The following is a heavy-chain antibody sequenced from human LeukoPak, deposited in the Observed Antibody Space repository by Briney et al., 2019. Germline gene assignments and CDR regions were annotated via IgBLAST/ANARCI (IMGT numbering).Heavy chain of an antibody. CDR2: IQEDGGEK. CDR1: GFTFSRYW. D-gene: IGHD2-21*02. V-gene: IGHV3-7*01. Sequence: GGSLRLSCAASGFTFSRYWMSWVRQAPEKGLEWVANIQEDGGEKYYVDSVKGRFVISRDNAKNSVYLQMNSLRVEDTAVYFCATGSGFIADCGGDCYYPLGYFDYWGQGSLVTVSS. J-gene: IGHJ4*02. CDR3: ATGSGFIADCGGDCYYPLGYFDY.